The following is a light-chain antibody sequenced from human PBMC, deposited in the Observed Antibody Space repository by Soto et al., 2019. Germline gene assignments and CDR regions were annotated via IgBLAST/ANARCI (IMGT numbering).Light chain of an antibody. Sequence: EIVLTPSPATLSLSPGERATLSCRASQSVSSYLAWYQQKPGQAPRLLIYDASDRATGIPARFSGSGSGTDFTLTISSLEPEDFAVYYCQHRSSWPQSITFGQGTRLELK. V-gene: IGKV3-11*01. CDR1: QSVSSY. J-gene: IGKJ5*01. CDR2: DAS. CDR3: QHRSSWPQSIT.